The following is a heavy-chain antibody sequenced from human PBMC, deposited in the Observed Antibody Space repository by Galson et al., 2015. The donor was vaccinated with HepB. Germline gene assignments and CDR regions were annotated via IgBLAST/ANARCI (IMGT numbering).Heavy chain of an antibody. CDR3: ARDSPPGPYPAASGAFDI. V-gene: IGHV3-48*02. D-gene: IGHD2-2*02. J-gene: IGHJ3*02. Sequence: SLRLSCAASGFTFSSYSMNWVRQAPGKGLEWVSYISSSSSTIYYADSVKGRFTISRDNAKNSLYLQMNSLRDEDTAVYYCARDSPPGPYPAASGAFDIWGQGTMVTVSS. CDR1: GFTFSSYS. CDR2: ISSSSSTI.